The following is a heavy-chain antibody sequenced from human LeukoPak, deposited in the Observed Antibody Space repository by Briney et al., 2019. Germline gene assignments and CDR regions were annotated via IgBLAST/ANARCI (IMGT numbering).Heavy chain of an antibody. CDR3: ARDSIAAAGDYYYGMDV. D-gene: IGHD6-13*01. CDR1: GFTFSSYG. J-gene: IGHJ6*02. Sequence: GRSLRLSCAASGFTFSSYGMHWARQAPGKGLEWVAVIWYDGSNKYYADSVKGRFTISRDNSKNTLYLQMNSLRAEDTAVYYCARDSIAAAGDYYYGMDVCGQGTTVTVSS. V-gene: IGHV3-33*01. CDR2: IWYDGSNK.